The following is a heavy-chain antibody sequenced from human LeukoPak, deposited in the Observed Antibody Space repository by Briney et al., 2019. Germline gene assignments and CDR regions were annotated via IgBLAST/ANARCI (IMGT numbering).Heavy chain of an antibody. CDR1: GYSFTSYW. D-gene: IGHD3-10*01. CDR2: IYPGASDT. Sequence: GESLKISGKGAGYSFTSYWIVWVRHMPGKGLEWMGIIYPGASDTSYSPSFQGQVTISAAKSISTAYLPSSSLKASDTAIYYCAGVPHYGSGSSLFDYWGQGTMVTVSS. V-gene: IGHV5-51*01. CDR3: AGVPHYGSGSSLFDY. J-gene: IGHJ4*02.